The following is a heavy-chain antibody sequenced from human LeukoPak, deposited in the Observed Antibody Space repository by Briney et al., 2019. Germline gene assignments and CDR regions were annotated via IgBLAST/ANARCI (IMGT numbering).Heavy chain of an antibody. D-gene: IGHD1-1*01. CDR3: ARDHNYAFDN. J-gene: IGHJ4*02. CDR2: IGIDSGNT. CDR1: GFTFIEYS. V-gene: IGHV3-48*01. Sequence: GGSLRLSCAASGFTFIEYSMNWVRQAPGKGLEWISYIGIDSGNTKYADSVRGRFTISTDKAKNSLYLQMNSLRVEDTAVYYCARDHNYAFDNWGQGTLVSVAS.